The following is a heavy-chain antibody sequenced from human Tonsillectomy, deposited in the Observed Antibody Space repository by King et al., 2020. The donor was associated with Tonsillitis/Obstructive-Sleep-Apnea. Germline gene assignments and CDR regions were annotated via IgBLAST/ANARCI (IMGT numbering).Heavy chain of an antibody. J-gene: IGHJ4*02. D-gene: IGHD3-9*01. CDR3: ARDHILDS. CDR2: MIGSAGTT. CDR1: GFILSKYA. V-gene: IGHV3-23*04. Sequence: VQLVESGGGLVQPGGSLRLSCAASGFILSKYAMSWFRQAPGKGLEWVSIMIGSAGTTYYADSVKGRFTISRDNSKNTLFLQMNSLRAGDTAIYYCARDHILDSWGQGTLVTVSS.